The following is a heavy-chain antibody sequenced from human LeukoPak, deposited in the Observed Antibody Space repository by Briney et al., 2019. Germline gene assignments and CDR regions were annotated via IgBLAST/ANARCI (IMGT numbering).Heavy chain of an antibody. CDR2: IWYDGSNK. CDR1: RFTFSSYG. CDR3: ASLRIAAAVTRDY. V-gene: IGHV3-33*01. D-gene: IGHD6-13*01. J-gene: IGHJ4*02. Sequence: GGSLRLSCAASRFTFSSYGMHWVRQAPGKGLEWVAVIWYDGSNKYYADSVKGRFTISRDNSKNTLYLQMNSLRAEDTAVYYCASLRIAAAVTRDYWGQGTLVTVSS.